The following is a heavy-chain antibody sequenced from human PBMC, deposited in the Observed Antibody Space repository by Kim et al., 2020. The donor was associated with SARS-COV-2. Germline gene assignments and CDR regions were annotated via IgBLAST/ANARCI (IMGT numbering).Heavy chain of an antibody. CDR2: IDYSGST. V-gene: IGHV4-39*06. Sequence: SETLSLTCTVSGCSISSSSYYWGWVRQPPGKGLEWIGSIDYSGSTYYNSSLKSRVTITLDRSKNEFTLKLTSVTAADTAVHDCARKSPVGPGSGISCYAADYGGQGTLATFPS. CDR3: ARKSPVGPGSGISCYAADY. D-gene: IGHD2-2*01. J-gene: IGHJ4*01. CDR1: GCSISSSSYY.